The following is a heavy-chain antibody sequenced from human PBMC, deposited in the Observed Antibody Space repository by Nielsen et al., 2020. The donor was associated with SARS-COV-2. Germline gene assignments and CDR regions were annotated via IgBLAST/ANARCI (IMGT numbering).Heavy chain of an antibody. CDR3: ARDDTATMYYYSYYGMDV. CDR1: GYTFTNYY. V-gene: IGHV1-46*01. J-gene: IGHJ6*02. Sequence: ASVKVSCKASGYTFTNYYMHWVRQAPGQGLEWMGIINTSDGSTTYAQKFQGRVTMTRDTSTRTVYMELRGLRSEDTAVYYCARDDTATMYYYSYYGMDVWGQGTTVTVSS. D-gene: IGHD4-17*01. CDR2: INTSDGST.